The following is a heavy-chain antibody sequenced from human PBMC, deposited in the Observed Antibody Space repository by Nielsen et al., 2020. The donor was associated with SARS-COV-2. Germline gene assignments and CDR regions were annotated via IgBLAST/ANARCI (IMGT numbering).Heavy chain of an antibody. CDR3: ARDQSFGMIVGTDYYYYGMDV. CDR1: GFTFSSYS. CDR2: ISSSSSYI. J-gene: IGHJ6*02. Sequence: GESLKISCAASGFTFSSYSMNWVRQAPGKGLEWVSSISSSSSYIYYADSVKGRFTISRDNAKNSLYLQMNSLRAEDTAVYYCARDQSFGMIVGTDYYYYGMDVWGQGTTVTVSS. D-gene: IGHD5-12*01. V-gene: IGHV3-21*01.